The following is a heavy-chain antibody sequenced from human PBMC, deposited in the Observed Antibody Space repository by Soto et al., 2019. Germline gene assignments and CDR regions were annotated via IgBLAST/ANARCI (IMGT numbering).Heavy chain of an antibody. CDR1: GFTFSSYA. V-gene: IGHV3-7*01. CDR2: IKQDGSEK. J-gene: IGHJ3*02. Sequence: GGSLRLSCAASGFTFSSYAMHWVRQAPGKGLEWVANIKQDGSEKYYVDSVKGRFTISRDNAKNSLYLQMNSLRAEDTAVYYCARAPIFGVVTHAFDIWGQGTMVTVSS. D-gene: IGHD3-3*01. CDR3: ARAPIFGVVTHAFDI.